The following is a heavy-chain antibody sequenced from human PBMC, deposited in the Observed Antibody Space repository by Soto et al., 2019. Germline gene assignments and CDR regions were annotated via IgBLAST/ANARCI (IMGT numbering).Heavy chain of an antibody. CDR3: AKVPNGYSSSLYSY. CDR1: GFTFSSYA. CDR2: ISGSGGST. Sequence: PGGSLRLSCAASGFTFSSYAMSWVRQAPGKGLEWVSAISGSGGSTYYADSVKGRFTISRDNSKNTLYLQMNSLRAEDTAVYYCAKVPNGYSSSLYSYRGQRTPVTGSS. J-gene: IGHJ4*02. V-gene: IGHV3-23*01. D-gene: IGHD6-13*01.